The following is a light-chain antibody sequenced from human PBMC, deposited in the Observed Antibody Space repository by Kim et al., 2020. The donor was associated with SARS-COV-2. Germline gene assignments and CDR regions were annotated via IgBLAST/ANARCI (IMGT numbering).Light chain of an antibody. CDR1: QSVSSN. J-gene: IGKJ2*03. CDR2: GAS. V-gene: IGKV3-15*01. Sequence: VSPGERAPLSCRASQSVSSNLAWYQQKPGQAPRLLIYGASTRATGIPARFSGSGSGTEFTLTISSLQSEDFAVYYCQQYNNWPPVSFGQGTKLEI. CDR3: QQYNNWPPVS.